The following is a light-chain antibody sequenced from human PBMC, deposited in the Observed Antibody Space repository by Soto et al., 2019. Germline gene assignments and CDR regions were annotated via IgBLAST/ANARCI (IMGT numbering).Light chain of an antibody. CDR3: CSYAGRYTLL. V-gene: IGLV2-11*01. CDR1: SSDVGSYTS. J-gene: IGLJ2*01. Sequence: QSALTQPRSVSGSPGQTVTISCTGTSSDVGSYTSVSWYQQYQGKAPKLMIYDVNKRPSGVPGRFSGSKSGHTASLTISGLQSEDEAEYYCCSYAGRYTLLFGGGTKLTVL. CDR2: DVN.